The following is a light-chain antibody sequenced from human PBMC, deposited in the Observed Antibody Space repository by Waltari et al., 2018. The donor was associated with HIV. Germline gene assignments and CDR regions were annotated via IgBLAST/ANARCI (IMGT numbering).Light chain of an antibody. J-gene: IGKJ1*01. Sequence: DIQMTQSPSSLSASVGDRVTITCRASQGIGNNLAWYQQIPGKAPRSLIYSSSNLQNGGPSRFSGSGSSTECTLTVTSRQSEDFATYYCLQHHTYPHVFGQGTKVDIK. CDR3: LQHHTYPHV. V-gene: IGKV1-17*01. CDR1: QGIGNN. CDR2: SSS.